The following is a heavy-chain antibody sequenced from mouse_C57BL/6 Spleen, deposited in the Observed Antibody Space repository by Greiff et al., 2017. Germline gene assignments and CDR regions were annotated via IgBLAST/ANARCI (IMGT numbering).Heavy chain of an antibody. CDR3: AIGMICYDFRY. CDR2: IHPSDSDT. V-gene: IGHV1-74*01. D-gene: IGHD2-4*01. J-gene: IGHJ2*01. Sequence: QVQLQQPGAELVKPGASVKVSCKASGYTFTSYWMHWVKQRPGQGLEWIGRIHPSDSDTNSNQKFKGKATFTVDKSSSTAYMQLSILTSEDSAVYYCAIGMICYDFRYWGQGTTLTVSA. CDR1: GYTFTSYW.